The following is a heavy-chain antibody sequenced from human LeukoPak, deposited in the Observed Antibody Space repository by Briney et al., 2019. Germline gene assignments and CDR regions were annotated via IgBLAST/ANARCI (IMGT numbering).Heavy chain of an antibody. CDR3: TTRASSWGY. J-gene: IGHJ4*02. CDR1: GYSFTNYW. CDR2: IFPGDSET. D-gene: IGHD6-13*01. V-gene: IGHV5-51*01. Sequence: HGESLKISCKASGYSFTNYWIGWVRQMPGKGLEWMGIIFPGDSETRYSPSFQGQVTISVDKSTSTAYLQWSSLKASDTAMYYCTTRASSWGYWGQGTLVTVSS.